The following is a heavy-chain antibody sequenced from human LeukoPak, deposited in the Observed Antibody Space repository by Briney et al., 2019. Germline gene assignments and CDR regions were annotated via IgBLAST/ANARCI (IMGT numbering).Heavy chain of an antibody. J-gene: IGHJ4*02. Sequence: PSETLSLTCAVSGYSISSGYYWGWIRQPPGKGLEWIGSIYHSGSTYYNPSLKSRVTISVDTSKNQFSLKLSSVTAADTAVYYCARDQPLLDYYDSSGGMVDWGQGTLVTVSS. D-gene: IGHD3-22*01. CDR3: ARDQPLLDYYDSSGGMVD. CDR1: GYSISSGYY. V-gene: IGHV4-38-2*02. CDR2: IYHSGST.